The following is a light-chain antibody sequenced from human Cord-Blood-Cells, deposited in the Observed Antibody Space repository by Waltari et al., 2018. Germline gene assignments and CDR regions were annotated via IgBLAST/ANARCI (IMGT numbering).Light chain of an antibody. Sequence: QSALTQPASVSGSPGQSITISCTGTSSDVGGYNYVSWYQQHPGKAPNLMMYDVGKRPSGVSNRFSGSKAGNTASLTISGLQAEDEADYYCSSYTSSSTWVFGGGTKLTVL. CDR3: SSYTSSSTWV. J-gene: IGLJ3*02. CDR1: SSDVGGYNY. V-gene: IGLV2-14*01. CDR2: DVG.